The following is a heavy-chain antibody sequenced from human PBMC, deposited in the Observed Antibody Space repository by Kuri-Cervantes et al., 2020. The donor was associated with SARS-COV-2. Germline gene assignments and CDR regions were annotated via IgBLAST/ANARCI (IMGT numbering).Heavy chain of an antibody. CDR1: GYTFTGYY. J-gene: IGHJ6*02. CDR3: ARSHKDIVVVPAARGYYYGMDV. CDR2: INPNSGGT. Sequence: ASVKVSCKASGYTFTGYYMHWVRQAPGQGLEWMGWINPNSGGTNYAQKFQGWVTMTRDTSISTAYMELSRLRSEDTAVYYCARSHKDIVVVPAARGYYYGMDVWGQGTTVTVSS. D-gene: IGHD2-2*01. V-gene: IGHV1-2*04.